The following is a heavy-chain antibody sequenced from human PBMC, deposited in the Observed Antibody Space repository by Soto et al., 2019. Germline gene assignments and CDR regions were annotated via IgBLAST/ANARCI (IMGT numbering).Heavy chain of an antibody. CDR2: IIPIFGTA. D-gene: IGHD3-3*01. J-gene: IGHJ6*02. CDR1: GGTFSSYA. Sequence: QVQLVQSGAEVKKPGSSVKVSCKASGGTFSSYAISWVRQAPGQGLEWMGGIIPIFGTANYAQKFQGRVTITADESTSTAYRGLSSLRSEDTAVYYCAREKGGTIFPYYYGMDVWGQGTTVTVSS. V-gene: IGHV1-69*12. CDR3: AREKGGTIFPYYYGMDV.